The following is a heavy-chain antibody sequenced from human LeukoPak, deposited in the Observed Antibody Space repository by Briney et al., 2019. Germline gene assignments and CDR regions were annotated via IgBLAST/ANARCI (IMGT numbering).Heavy chain of an antibody. V-gene: IGHV4-59*01. J-gene: IGHJ3*02. CDR1: GGSISRYY. CDR3: ASSRITLVRGIIWNDVLEI. Sequence: PSETLSLTCTVSGGSISRYYRRWIRQPPGKGLEWIGYIFYSGSTNYNPSLKSRVTISLDTSKNQFSLKLSSVTAADTGVYYCASSRITLVRGIIWNDVLEIWGQGTMVTVSS. D-gene: IGHD3-10*01. CDR2: IFYSGST.